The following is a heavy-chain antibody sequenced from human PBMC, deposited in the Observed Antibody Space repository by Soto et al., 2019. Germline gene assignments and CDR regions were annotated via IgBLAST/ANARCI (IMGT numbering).Heavy chain of an antibody. CDR1: GGSISSGDYY. V-gene: IGHV4-30-4*01. D-gene: IGHD6-13*01. CDR2: IYYSGST. Sequence: PSETLSLTCTVSGGSISSGDYYWSWIRQPPGKGLEWIGYIYYSGSTYYNPSLKSRATISVDTSKNQFSLKLSSVTAADTAVYYCASSWYVRVDGMDVWGQGTTVTVSS. CDR3: ASSWYVRVDGMDV. J-gene: IGHJ6*02.